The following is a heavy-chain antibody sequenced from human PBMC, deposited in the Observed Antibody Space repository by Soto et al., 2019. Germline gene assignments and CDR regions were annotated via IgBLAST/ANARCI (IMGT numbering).Heavy chain of an antibody. CDR2: INPNSGGT. D-gene: IGHD6-19*01. J-gene: IGHJ6*03. Sequence: QVQLVQSGAEVKKPGASVKVSCKDSGYTFTGYYMHWVRQAPGQGLEWMGWINPNSGGTNYAQKFQGWVTMTRDTSISTAYMELSRLRSDDTAVYYCARCNWQWLGPYYYYYMDVWGKGTTVTVPS. V-gene: IGHV1-2*04. CDR1: GYTFTGYY. CDR3: ARCNWQWLGPYYYYYMDV.